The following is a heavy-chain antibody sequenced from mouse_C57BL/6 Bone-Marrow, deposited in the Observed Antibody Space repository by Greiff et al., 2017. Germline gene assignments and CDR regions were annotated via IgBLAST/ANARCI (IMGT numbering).Heavy chain of an antibody. V-gene: IGHV1-64*01. J-gene: IGHJ4*01. CDR3: AGPYYWGMDY. CDR2: IHPNSGST. CDR1: GYTFTSYW. Sequence: QVQLQQPGAELVKPGASVKLSCKASGYTFTSYWMHWVKQRPGQGLEWIGMIHPNSGSTNYNEKFKSKATLTVDKASSTAYMQLSRLTSEDSAVYYCAGPYYWGMDYWGQGTSVTVAS.